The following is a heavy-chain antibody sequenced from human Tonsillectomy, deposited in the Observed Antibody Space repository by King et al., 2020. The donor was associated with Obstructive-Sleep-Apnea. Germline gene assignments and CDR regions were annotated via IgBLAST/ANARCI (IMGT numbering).Heavy chain of an antibody. CDR1: GFTFSDYY. Sequence: VQLVESGGGLVKPGGSLRLSCAASGFTFSDYYMSWIRQAPGKGLEWVSYISSSGRTIYYADSVKGRFTISRDNAKNSLYLQMNSLRAEDTAVYYCARVCPKVVVVPAATPSSNNWFDPWGQGTLVTVSS. CDR3: ARVCPKVVVVPAATPSSNNWFDP. CDR2: ISSSGRTI. V-gene: IGHV3-11*01. J-gene: IGHJ5*02. D-gene: IGHD2-2*01.